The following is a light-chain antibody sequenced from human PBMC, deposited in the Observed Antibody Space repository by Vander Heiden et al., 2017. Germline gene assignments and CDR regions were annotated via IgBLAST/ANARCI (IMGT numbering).Light chain of an antibody. CDR1: QSVSSN. V-gene: IGKV3-15*01. CDR3: QQYNNWPPLT. J-gene: IGKJ1*01. CDR2: GAS. Sequence: ELVMKQSPATLSVSPGERATLSCRASQSVSSNLAWYQQKPGQAPRLLIYGASTRATGIPARFSGSGSGTEFTLTISSLQSEDFAVYYCQQYNNWPPLTFGQGTKVEIK.